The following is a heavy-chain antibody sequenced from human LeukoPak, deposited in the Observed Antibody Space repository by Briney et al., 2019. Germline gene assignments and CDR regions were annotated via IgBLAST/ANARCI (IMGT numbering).Heavy chain of an antibody. D-gene: IGHD2-15*01. CDR1: GYTFTSYD. J-gene: IGHJ4*02. CDR2: INPNSGGT. CDR3: ARSAATGRGGMFY. V-gene: IGHV1-2*02. Sequence: GASVKVSCKASGYTFTSYDINWVRQATGQGLEWMGWINPNSGGTNYAQKFQGRVTMTRDTSISTAYMELSRLRSDDTAVYYCARSAATGRGGMFYWGQGTLVTVSS.